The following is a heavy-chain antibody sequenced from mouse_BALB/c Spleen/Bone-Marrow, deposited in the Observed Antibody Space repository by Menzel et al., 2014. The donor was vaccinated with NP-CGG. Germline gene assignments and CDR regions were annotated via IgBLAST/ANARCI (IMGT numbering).Heavy chain of an antibody. V-gene: IGHV1S81*02. CDR2: INPSNGRT. J-gene: IGHJ4*01. CDR1: GHTFTSYW. D-gene: IGHD2-1*01. Sequence: QVHVKQSGAELVKPGASVKLPCKASGHTFTSYWMHWVKQRPGQGLECIGEINPSNGRTNYNETFKSKATLTVDKSSTTAYMQLSSLTSDYSAVYYCARYGNYDAMDYWGQGTSVTVSS. CDR3: ARYGNYDAMDY.